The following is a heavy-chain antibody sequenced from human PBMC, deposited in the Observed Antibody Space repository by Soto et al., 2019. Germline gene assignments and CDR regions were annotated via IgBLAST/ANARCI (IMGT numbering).Heavy chain of an antibody. J-gene: IGHJ6*02. D-gene: IGHD2-21*01. Sequence: GGSLRLSCIASGFTFRNYAMAWVRQAPGEDLEWVSAIGTSGTPTLYADSVKSRFSISRDDSRNTESLQMNSLGVEDTATYYCTRILWSSRRDALDIWGQGTTVTVSS. CDR3: TRILWSSRRDALDI. V-gene: IGHV3-23*01. CDR1: GFTFRNYA. CDR2: IGTSGTPT.